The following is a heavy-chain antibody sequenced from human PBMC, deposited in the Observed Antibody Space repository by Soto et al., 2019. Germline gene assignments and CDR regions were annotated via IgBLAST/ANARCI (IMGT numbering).Heavy chain of an antibody. CDR1: GGSVSSGSYY. D-gene: IGHD6-19*01. Sequence: QVQLQESGPGLVKPSETLSLTCTVSGGSVSSGSYYWSLIRQPPGKGLEWIVYIYYSGSTNYNPSLKSRVTISVDTSKNQFSLKLNSVTAADTAVYYCASYSSGWYDVSYWGQGTLVTVSS. CDR3: ASYSSGWYDVSY. J-gene: IGHJ4*02. V-gene: IGHV4-61*01. CDR2: IYYSGST.